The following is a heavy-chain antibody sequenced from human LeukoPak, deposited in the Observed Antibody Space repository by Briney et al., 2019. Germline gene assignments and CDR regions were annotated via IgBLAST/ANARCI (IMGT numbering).Heavy chain of an antibody. CDR2: INPNSGGT. V-gene: IGHV1-2*06. CDR1: GYTFTGYY. J-gene: IGHJ4*02. D-gene: IGHD3-22*01. Sequence: ASVKVSCKASGYTFTGYYMHWVRQAPGQGLEWMGRINPNSGGTNYAQKFQGRVTMTRDTSISTAYMELSRLRSDDTAVYYCAREGQDYYDSSGYIGYGGQGTLVTVSS. CDR3: AREGQDYYDSSGYIGY.